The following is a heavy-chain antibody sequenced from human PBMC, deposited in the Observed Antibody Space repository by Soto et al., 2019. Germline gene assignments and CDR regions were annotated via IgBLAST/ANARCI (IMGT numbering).Heavy chain of an antibody. CDR1: GGSISSYY. CDR3: ARGLFSETSYSGGWYYFDN. V-gene: IGHV4-59*12. J-gene: IGHJ4*02. CDR2: IYYSGST. Sequence: PSETLSLTRTVSGGSISSYYWSWIRQPPGKGLEWIGYIYYSGSTNYNPSLKSRVTISVDTSKNQFSLKLSSVTAADTAVYYCARGLFSETSYSGGWYYFDNWSQGTLVTVSS. D-gene: IGHD3-10*01.